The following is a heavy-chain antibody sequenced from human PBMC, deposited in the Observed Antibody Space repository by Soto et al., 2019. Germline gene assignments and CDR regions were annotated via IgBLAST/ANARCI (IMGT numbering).Heavy chain of an antibody. Sequence: GGSLRLSCAASGFTFGSFWMTWVRQAPGRGLEWVANIKQDGREKYYVDSVKGRFTISRDNAENSLFLQMNSLTAEDTAVYYCATLRYFDSLLPGFDYWGHGTLVTVSS. CDR2: IKQDGREK. V-gene: IGHV3-7*01. CDR1: GFTFGSFW. J-gene: IGHJ4*01. D-gene: IGHD3-9*01. CDR3: ATLRYFDSLLPGFDY.